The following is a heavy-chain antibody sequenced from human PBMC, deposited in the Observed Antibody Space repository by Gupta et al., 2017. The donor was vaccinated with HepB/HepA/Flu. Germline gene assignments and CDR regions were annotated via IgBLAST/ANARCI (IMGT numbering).Heavy chain of an antibody. D-gene: IGHD4-11*01. J-gene: IGHJ5*02. V-gene: IGHV3-23*01. CDR1: GFTFSSYA. Sequence: EVQLLESGGGLVQPGGSLRRPCAPSGFTFSSYAMSWVLQASGKGLEWVSAISGCGGSTYYPDSVKGRFTISRDNSNNTLYLQMNSLRAEDTAVYYCAKDFLLPTTVIPGWFDPWGQGTLVTVSS. CDR3: AKDFLLPTTVIPGWFDP. CDR2: ISGCGGST.